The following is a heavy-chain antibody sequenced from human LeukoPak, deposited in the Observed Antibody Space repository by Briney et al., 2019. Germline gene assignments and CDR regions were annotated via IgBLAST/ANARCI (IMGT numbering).Heavy chain of an antibody. V-gene: IGHV1-18*01. Sequence: ASVKVSCKASGYTFTSYGISWVRQAPGQGLEWMGWISAYNGNTNYAQKLQGRVTMTTDTSTSTAYMELRSLRSDDTAAYYCARAPLDIVATILDYYYYYMDVWGKGTTVTVSS. CDR3: ARAPLDIVATILDYYYYYMDV. J-gene: IGHJ6*03. D-gene: IGHD5-12*01. CDR1: GYTFTSYG. CDR2: ISAYNGNT.